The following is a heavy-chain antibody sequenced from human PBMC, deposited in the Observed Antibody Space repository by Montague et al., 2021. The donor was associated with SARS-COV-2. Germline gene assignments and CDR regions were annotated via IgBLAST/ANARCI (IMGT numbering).Heavy chain of an antibody. CDR1: GGSISSGNYY. CDR2: IYTSGST. D-gene: IGHD1-26*01. J-gene: IGHJ6*02. V-gene: IGHV4-61*09. Sequence: TLSLTCTVSGGSISSGNYYWSWIRQPAGKGLEWIGHIYTSGSTNYSPSLKSRVTISVHTSNNQFSLKLSSVTAADTAVYYCARESGSPTYYFYYGVDVWGQGTTVTASS. CDR3: ARESGSPTYYFYYGVDV.